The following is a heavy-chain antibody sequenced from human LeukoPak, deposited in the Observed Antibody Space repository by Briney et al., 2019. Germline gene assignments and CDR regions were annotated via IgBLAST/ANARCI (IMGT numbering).Heavy chain of an antibody. CDR2: INHSGST. CDR1: GGSFSGYY. CDR3: ARALIAPFFDY. J-gene: IGHJ4*02. Sequence: SETLSLTCAVYGGSFSGYYWSWIRQPPGKGLEWVGEINHSGSTNYNPSLKSRVTISVNTSKNQFSLKLSSVTAADTAVYYCARALIAPFFDYWGQGTLVTVSS. D-gene: IGHD3-16*01. V-gene: IGHV4-34*01.